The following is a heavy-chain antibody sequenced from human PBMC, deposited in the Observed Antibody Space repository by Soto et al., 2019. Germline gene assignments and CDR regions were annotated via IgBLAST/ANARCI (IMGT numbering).Heavy chain of an antibody. CDR2: ITTSSAYI. J-gene: IGHJ5*02. V-gene: IGHV3-21*01. CDR3: LKTATARSRSHSWFDT. Sequence: EVQLVESGGGLVKPGGSLRLSCAASGFTFNTYDMNWVRQAPGKGLEWVSSITTSSAYIYYAVSLKGRLTISRDNAKNSLFLQMYSLRGKATAVWYCLKTATARSRSHSWFDTWRQGTRVNVSS. D-gene: IGHD3-10*01. CDR1: GFTFNTYD.